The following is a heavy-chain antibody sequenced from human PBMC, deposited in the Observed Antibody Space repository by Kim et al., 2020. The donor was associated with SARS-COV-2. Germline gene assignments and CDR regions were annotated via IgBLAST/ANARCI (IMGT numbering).Heavy chain of an antibody. J-gene: IGHJ4*02. CDR3: VKGGWGTVLDF. D-gene: IGHD3-16*01. Sequence: YADGVKGRFTISSDKSTNMVYLQMNSLIDEDTAIYYCVKGGWGTVLDFWGQGTLVTVSS. V-gene: IGHV3-23*05.